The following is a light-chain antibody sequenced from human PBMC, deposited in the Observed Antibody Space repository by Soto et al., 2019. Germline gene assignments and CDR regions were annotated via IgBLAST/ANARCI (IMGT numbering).Light chain of an antibody. Sequence: QYALTQPASVSGSPGQSITISCTRTSSDVGSYNLVSWYQQYPGKAPKLMIYEGSKRPSGVSNRFSGSKSGNTASLTISGLQAEDEADYYCCSYAGSSTYVFGTGTKLTVL. CDR2: EGS. J-gene: IGLJ1*01. V-gene: IGLV2-23*01. CDR3: CSYAGSSTYV. CDR1: SSDVGSYNL.